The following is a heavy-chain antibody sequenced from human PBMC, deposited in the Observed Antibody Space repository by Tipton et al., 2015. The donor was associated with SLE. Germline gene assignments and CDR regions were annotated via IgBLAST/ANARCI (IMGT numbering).Heavy chain of an antibody. V-gene: IGHV4-59*01. Sequence: TLSLTCAVYGGSFSGYYWSWIRQPPGKGLEWIGYIHYSGSTNYNPSLKSRVTISVDTSKNQFSLHLTSVTAADTAIYYCARVGYLGSGKTWDMDVWGKGITVTVSS. D-gene: IGHD3-10*01. CDR3: ARVGYLGSGKTWDMDV. J-gene: IGHJ6*03. CDR1: GGSFSGYY. CDR2: IHYSGST.